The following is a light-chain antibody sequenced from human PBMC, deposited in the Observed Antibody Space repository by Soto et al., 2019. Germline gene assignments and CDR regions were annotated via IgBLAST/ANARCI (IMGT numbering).Light chain of an antibody. CDR2: DNN. J-gene: IGLJ1*01. Sequence: QSVLTQPPSVSPAPGQKVTISCSGSNSDIANHYISWYQQLPGTAPKLLIYDNNRRPSGIPERFSASKSGSSATLAITGLQAGDEADYFCGIWATSLYVFGPGTKLTVL. CDR3: GIWATSLYV. V-gene: IGLV1-51*01. CDR1: NSDIANHY.